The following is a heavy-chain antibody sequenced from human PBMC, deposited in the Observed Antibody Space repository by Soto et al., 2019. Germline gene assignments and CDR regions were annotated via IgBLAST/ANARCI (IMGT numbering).Heavy chain of an antibody. J-gene: IGHJ4*02. CDR1: GGSISSYY. D-gene: IGHD5-18*01. Sequence: SETLSLTCTVSGGSISSYYWSWIRQPPGKGLEWIGYVHYSGDTNYNPSLKSRVTISLDTSKNQFSLTLSSVTAADTAVYYCARDRHSYGSWGVGTLVTVSS. CDR2: VHYSGDT. V-gene: IGHV4-59*01. CDR3: ARDRHSYGS.